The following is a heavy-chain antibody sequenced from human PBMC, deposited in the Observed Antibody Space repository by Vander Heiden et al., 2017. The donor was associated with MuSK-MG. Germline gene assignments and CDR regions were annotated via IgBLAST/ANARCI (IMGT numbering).Heavy chain of an antibody. CDR3: ARGEYFVPMAAQYYYYYYMDV. V-gene: IGHV1-69*04. CDR2: IIPILGIA. J-gene: IGHJ6*03. D-gene: IGHD3-9*01. Sequence: QVQLVQSGAEVKKPGSSVKVSCKASGGTFSSYAISWVRQAPGQGLEWMGGIIPILGIANYAQKFQGRVTITADESTSTAYMELSSLRSEDTAVYYCARGEYFVPMAAQYYYYYYMDVWGKGTTVTVSS. CDR1: GGTFSSYA.